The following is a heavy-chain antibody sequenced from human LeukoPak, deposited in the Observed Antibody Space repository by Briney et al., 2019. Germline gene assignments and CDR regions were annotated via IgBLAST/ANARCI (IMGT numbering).Heavy chain of an antibody. D-gene: IGHD3-16*01. V-gene: IGHV4-38-2*01. CDR1: GFPISSGFS. J-gene: IGHJ5*02. Sequence: SETLSLTCAVFGFPISSGFSWAWIRQSPGKGLDWIASISYSAITYYKPSLESRLFISADTSKNQFSVRLTSVTAADTAVYYYARVGAVPGIDPWSQGILVTVSS. CDR3: ARVGAVPGIDP. CDR2: ISYSAIT.